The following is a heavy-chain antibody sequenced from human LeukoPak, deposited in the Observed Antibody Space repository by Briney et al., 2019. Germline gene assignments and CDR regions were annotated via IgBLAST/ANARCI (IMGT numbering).Heavy chain of an antibody. V-gene: IGHV1-69*04. CDR2: IIPILGIA. D-gene: IGHD3-22*01. CDR1: GGTFSSYA. Sequence: SEKVSCKASGGTFSSYAISWVRQAPGQGLEWMGRIIPILGIANYAQKFQGRVTITADKSTSTAYMELSSLRSEDTAVYYCARDHMIVVPSPYYFDYWGQGTLVTVSS. CDR3: ARDHMIVVPSPYYFDY. J-gene: IGHJ4*02.